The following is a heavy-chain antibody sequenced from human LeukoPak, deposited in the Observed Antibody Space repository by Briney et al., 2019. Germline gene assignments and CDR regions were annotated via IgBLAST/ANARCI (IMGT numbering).Heavy chain of an antibody. CDR2: IIPIFGTA. CDR1: GGTFSSYA. J-gene: IGHJ6*03. Sequence: GASVKVSCKASGGTFSSYAISWVRQAPGQELEWMGGIIPIFGTANYAQKFQGRVTITADESTSTAYMELSSLRSEDTAVYYCARIVVVPAANYYYYYYMDVWGKGTTVTVSS. CDR3: ARIVVVPAANYYYYYYMDV. D-gene: IGHD2-2*01. V-gene: IGHV1-69*13.